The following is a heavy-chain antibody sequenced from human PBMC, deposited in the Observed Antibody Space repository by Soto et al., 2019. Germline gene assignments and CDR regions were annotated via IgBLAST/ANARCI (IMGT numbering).Heavy chain of an antibody. CDR2: ISANGGST. Sequence: EVQVLESGGGLVQPGASLRLSCASSGFTLSSYAMSWVRQAPGKGLEWVSAISANGGSTYYADSVKGRFTISRDDSKNTLYLQMSSLSAEDTAVYYCAKGGHIDFCGQGTLVTVSS. V-gene: IGHV3-23*01. D-gene: IGHD3-16*01. CDR3: AKGGHIDF. CDR1: GFTLSSYA. J-gene: IGHJ4*02.